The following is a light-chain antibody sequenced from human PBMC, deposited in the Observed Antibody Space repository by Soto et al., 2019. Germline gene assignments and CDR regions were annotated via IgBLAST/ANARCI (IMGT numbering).Light chain of an antibody. CDR1: SSDVGVYNY. CDR2: EVS. Sequence: QSALTQPPSASGSPGQSVTISCTGTSSDVGVYNYVSWYQQHPGKAPKLLIYEVSKRPSGVPDRFSGSKSGTTASLTVSGLQAEDEADFYCSSYADRNNLVFGGGTKLTVL. CDR3: SSYADRNNLV. V-gene: IGLV2-8*01. J-gene: IGLJ2*01.